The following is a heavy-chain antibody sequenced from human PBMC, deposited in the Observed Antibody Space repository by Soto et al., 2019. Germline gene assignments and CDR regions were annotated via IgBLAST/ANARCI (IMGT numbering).Heavy chain of an antibody. J-gene: IGHJ5*02. D-gene: IGHD1-7*01. Sequence: PGGSLRLSCAASGFTFSDYYMSWIRQAPGKGLEWVSYISSSGSTIYYADSVKGRFTISRDNAKNSLYLQMNSLRAEDTALYYCARDVGAGTTWGFDPWGQGTLVTVSS. V-gene: IGHV3-11*01. CDR1: GFTFSDYY. CDR3: ARDVGAGTTWGFDP. CDR2: ISSSGSTI.